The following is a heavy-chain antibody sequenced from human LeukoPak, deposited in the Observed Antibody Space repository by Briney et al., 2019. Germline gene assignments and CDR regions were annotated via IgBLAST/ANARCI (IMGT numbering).Heavy chain of an antibody. V-gene: IGHV3-66*01. D-gene: IGHD4-23*01. Sequence: GGSLRLSCAASGFTVSSNYMSWVRQAPGKGLEWVSVIYSGGSTYYADSVKGRFTISRDNSKNTLYLQMNSLRAEDTAVYYCARDYAGNAWGLFDYWGQGTLVTVSS. J-gene: IGHJ4*02. CDR2: IYSGGST. CDR3: ARDYAGNAWGLFDY. CDR1: GFTVSSNY.